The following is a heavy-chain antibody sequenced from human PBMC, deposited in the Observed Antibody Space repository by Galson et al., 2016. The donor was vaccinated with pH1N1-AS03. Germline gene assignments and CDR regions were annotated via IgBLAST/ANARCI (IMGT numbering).Heavy chain of an antibody. CDR2: INTDSGVT. J-gene: IGHJ6*02. D-gene: IGHD3/OR15-3a*01. CDR3: ARDPRGPCTSATCPTTYDFGMDV. V-gene: IGHV1-2*04. Sequence: SVKVSCKASGYIFTGFYVHWVRQAPGQGLEWMGWINTDSGVTNYAQKFEAWVTMTRDTSVSTAYTELYGLKSDDTAVYYCARDPRGPCTSATCPTTYDFGMDVWGQGTTVIVSS. CDR1: GYIFTGFY.